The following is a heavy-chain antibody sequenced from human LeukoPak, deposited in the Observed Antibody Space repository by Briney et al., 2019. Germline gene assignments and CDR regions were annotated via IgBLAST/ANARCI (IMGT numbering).Heavy chain of an antibody. Sequence: GGSVRVSCKASGGTFSSYAISWVRQAPGQGLEWMVRIIPIFGTANYAQTLKGRVTITTDKSTTTAYMELSSLRTEDTAVYYCASGEPNWNYVLMDVWGKGTTVTVSS. V-gene: IGHV1-69*05. J-gene: IGHJ6*03. D-gene: IGHD1-7*01. CDR3: ASGEPNWNYVLMDV. CDR2: IIPIFGTA. CDR1: GGTFSSYA.